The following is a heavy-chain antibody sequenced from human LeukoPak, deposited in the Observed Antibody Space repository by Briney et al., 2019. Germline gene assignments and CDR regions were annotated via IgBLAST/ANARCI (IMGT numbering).Heavy chain of an antibody. D-gene: IGHD6-13*01. CDR1: GFTFSSYG. J-gene: IGHJ4*02. CDR2: IWYDGSNK. V-gene: IGHV3-33*01. Sequence: GGSLRLSCAASGFTFSSYGMHWVRQAPGKGLEWVAVIWYDGSNKYYADSMKGRFTISRDNSKNTLYLQMNSLRAEDTAVYYCARTGYSSSWYISKMAFDYWGQGTLVTVSS. CDR3: ARTGYSSSWYISKMAFDY.